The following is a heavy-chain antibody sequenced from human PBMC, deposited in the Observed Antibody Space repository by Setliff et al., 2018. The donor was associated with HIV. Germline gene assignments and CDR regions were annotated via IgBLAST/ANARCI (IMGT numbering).Heavy chain of an antibody. D-gene: IGHD6-19*01. J-gene: IGHJ3*02. CDR3: ARHSDWYGNDAFDI. Sequence: PSETLSLTCAVYGGSLSGYYWMHWVRQAPGKGLVWVSRINSDGSSISYADSVKGRFTISRDNAKNTLYLQMNSLRGEDTAVYYCARHSDWYGNDAFDIWGQGTRVTVSS. CDR1: GGSLSGYYW. CDR2: INSDGSSI. V-gene: IGHV3-74*01.